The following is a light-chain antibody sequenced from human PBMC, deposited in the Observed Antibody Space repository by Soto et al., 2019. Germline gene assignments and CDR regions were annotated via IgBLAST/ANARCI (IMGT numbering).Light chain of an antibody. CDR1: QSVSSY. Sequence: EIVLTQSPATLSLSPGDRATLSCRASQSVSSYLAWYQQKPGQAPNLLIYDASNRATGIPARFSGSGSGTDFTLTISSLEPEDFAVYYCQQRSNWPVTFGQGTKVEIK. CDR3: QQRSNWPVT. V-gene: IGKV3-11*01. J-gene: IGKJ1*01. CDR2: DAS.